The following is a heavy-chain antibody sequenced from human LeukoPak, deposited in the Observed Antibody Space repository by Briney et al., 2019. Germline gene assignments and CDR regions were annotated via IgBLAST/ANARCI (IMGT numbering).Heavy chain of an antibody. CDR3: ASVVSTVTTREAFDI. J-gene: IGHJ3*02. CDR2: IRYDGSNK. Sequence: PGGSLRLSCAGSGFTFSSYGMHWVRQAPGKGLEWVAFIRYDGSNKYYADSVKGRFTISRDNSKNTLYLQMNSLRAEDTAVYYCASVVSTVTTREAFDIWGQGTMVTVSS. CDR1: GFTFSSYG. V-gene: IGHV3-30*02. D-gene: IGHD4-17*01.